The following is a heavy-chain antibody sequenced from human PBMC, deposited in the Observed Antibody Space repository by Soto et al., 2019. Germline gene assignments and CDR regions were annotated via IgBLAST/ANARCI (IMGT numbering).Heavy chain of an antibody. V-gene: IGHV3-30-3*01. CDR1: GFTFSSYA. CDR2: ISYDGSNK. D-gene: IGHD6-19*01. Sequence: PGGSLRLSCAASGFTFSSYAMHWVRQAPGKGLEWVAVISYDGSNKYYADSVKGRFTISRDNSKNTLYLQMNSLRAEDTAVYYCARDSIGGWSSAFDYWGQGTLVTVSS. J-gene: IGHJ4*02. CDR3: ARDSIGGWSSAFDY.